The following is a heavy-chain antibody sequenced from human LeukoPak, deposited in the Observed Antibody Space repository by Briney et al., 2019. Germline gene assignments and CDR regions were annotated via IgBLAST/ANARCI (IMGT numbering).Heavy chain of an antibody. CDR2: VYASGTT. CDR3: ARGGNYYDSSSYYYFDY. Sequence: PSETLSLTCTVSGGSISSYYWSWIRQPAGKGLEWIGRVYASGTTFYNPSLKSRVTMLVDTSKNQFSLKLNSVTAADTAVYYCARGGNYYDSSSYYYFDYWGQGTLVTVSS. V-gene: IGHV4-4*07. CDR1: GGSISSYY. J-gene: IGHJ4*02. D-gene: IGHD3-22*01.